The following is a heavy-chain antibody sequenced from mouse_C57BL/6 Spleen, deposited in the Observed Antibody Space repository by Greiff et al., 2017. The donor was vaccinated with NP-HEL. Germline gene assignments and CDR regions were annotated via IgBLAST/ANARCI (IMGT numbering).Heavy chain of an antibody. Sequence: DVKLVESGGGLVKPGGSLKLSCAASGFTFSSYAMSWVRQTPEKRLEWVATISDGGSYTYYPDNVKGRFTISRDNAKNNLYLQMSHLKSEDTAMYYCARDHILRTWFAYWGQGTLVTVSA. V-gene: IGHV5-4*01. CDR1: GFTFSSYA. D-gene: IGHD2-12*01. CDR3: ARDHILRTWFAY. CDR2: ISDGGSYT. J-gene: IGHJ3*01.